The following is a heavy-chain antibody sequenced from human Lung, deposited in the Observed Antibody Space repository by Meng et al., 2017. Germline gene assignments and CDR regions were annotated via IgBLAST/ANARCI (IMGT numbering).Heavy chain of an antibody. CDR1: GYTVTSYG. V-gene: IGHV1-18*01. CDR2: ISAYNGNT. D-gene: IGHD3-9*01. Sequence: QGQRVQAGAEGKKPGAAGKGAGKASGYTVTSYGITWVRQAPGQGLEWMGWISAYNGNTNYAQKLQGRVTMTTDTSTSTAYMELGSLRSDDTAVYYCARLGLQTTGLNDCWGQGTLVTVSS. J-gene: IGHJ4*02. CDR3: ARLGLQTTGLNDC.